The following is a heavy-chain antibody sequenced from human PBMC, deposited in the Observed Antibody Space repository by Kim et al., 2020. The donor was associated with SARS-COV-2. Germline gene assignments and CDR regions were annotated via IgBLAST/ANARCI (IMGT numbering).Heavy chain of an antibody. V-gene: IGHV3-33*06. Sequence: WGSLRLSCAASGFTFSSYGMHWARQAPGKGLEWVAVIWYDGSNKYYADSVNGRFTISRDNSKNKLYLQMNSLRAEDTAVYYCAKGPPTNWNYDVMEVWGQGTTVTVSS. J-gene: IGHJ6*02. D-gene: IGHD1-20*01. CDR1: GFTFSSYG. CDR2: IWYDGSNK. CDR3: AKGPPTNWNYDVMEV.